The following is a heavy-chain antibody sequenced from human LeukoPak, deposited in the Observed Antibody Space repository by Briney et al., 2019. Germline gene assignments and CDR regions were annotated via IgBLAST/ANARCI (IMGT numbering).Heavy chain of an antibody. D-gene: IGHD3-3*01. CDR1: GGSISSGSYY. Sequence: PSQTLSLTCTVSGGSISSGSYYWSWIRQPPGKGLEWIGYIYYSGSTNYNPSLKSRVTISVDTSKNQFSLKLSSVTAADTAVYYCARDESDYDFWSGYSPWGQGTLVTVSS. V-gene: IGHV4-61*01. CDR2: IYYSGST. CDR3: ARDESDYDFWSGYSP. J-gene: IGHJ5*02.